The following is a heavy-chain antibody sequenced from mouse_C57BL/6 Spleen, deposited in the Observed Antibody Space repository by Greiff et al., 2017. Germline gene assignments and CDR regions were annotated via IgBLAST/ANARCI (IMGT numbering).Heavy chain of an antibody. J-gene: IGHJ4*01. D-gene: IGHD2-2*01. Sequence: VQRVESGPELVKPGASVKISCKASGYAFSSSWMNWVKQRPGTGLEWIGRIYPGAGDTNYNGTFTGKATLTADKSSSTAYMQLSSLTSEDSAVYFCARSGYGYYYAMDYRGQGTSVTGSS. CDR2: IYPGAGDT. CDR1: GYAFSSSW. V-gene: IGHV1-82*01. CDR3: ARSGYGYYYAMDY.